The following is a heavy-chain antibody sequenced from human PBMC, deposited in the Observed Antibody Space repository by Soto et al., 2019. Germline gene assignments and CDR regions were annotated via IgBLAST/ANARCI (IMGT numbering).Heavy chain of an antibody. V-gene: IGHV3-23*01. Sequence: PGGSLRLSCAASGFTFSSYAMSWVRQAPGKGLEWVSAISGSGGSTYYADSVKGRFTISRDNSKNTLYLQMNSLRAEDTAVYYCAKDPIVVVVAAPIFWGQGTLVTVSS. D-gene: IGHD2-15*01. CDR2: ISGSGGST. CDR1: GFTFSSYA. J-gene: IGHJ4*02. CDR3: AKDPIVVVVAAPIF.